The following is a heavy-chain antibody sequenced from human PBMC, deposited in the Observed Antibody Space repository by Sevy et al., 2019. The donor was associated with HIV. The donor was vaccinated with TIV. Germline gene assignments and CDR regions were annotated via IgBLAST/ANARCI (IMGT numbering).Heavy chain of an antibody. CDR3: AKDTLRGHQVGGSAMDV. V-gene: IGHV3-23*01. J-gene: IGHJ6*02. CDR1: GFTFSDYG. CDR2: ASGRGGDT. Sequence: GGSLRLSCAVSGFTFSDYGMSWVRQAPGKGLEWVSSASGRGGDTYYIDSVKGRFTVSRDTSKNTLFLQMHSVGDEATAVYDCAKDTLRGHQVGGSAMDVWGQGTTVTVSS. D-gene: IGHD3-10*01.